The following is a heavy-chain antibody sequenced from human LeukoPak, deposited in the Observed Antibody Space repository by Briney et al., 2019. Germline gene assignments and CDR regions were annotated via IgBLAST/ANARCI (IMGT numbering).Heavy chain of an antibody. CDR2: ISSSSSYI. CDR1: GFTFSSYS. CDR3: ARAFNLCGYSGYAHFAVYYYMDV. V-gene: IGHV3-21*01. Sequence: GGSLRLSCAASGFTFSSYSMNWVRQAPGKGLEWVSSISSSSSYIYYADSVKGRFTISRDNAKNSLYLQMNSLRAEDTAVYYCARAFNLCGYSGYAHFAVYYYMDVWGKGTTVTVSS. D-gene: IGHD5-12*01. J-gene: IGHJ6*03.